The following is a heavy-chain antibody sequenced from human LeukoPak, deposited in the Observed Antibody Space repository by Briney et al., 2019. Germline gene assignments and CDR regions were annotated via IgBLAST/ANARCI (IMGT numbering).Heavy chain of an antibody. CDR2: ISGSGGST. V-gene: IGHV3-23*01. J-gene: IGHJ4*02. CDR1: GFTFSSYA. D-gene: IGHD3-3*01. Sequence: PGGSLRLSCAASGFTFSSYAMTWVRQAPGKGLEWVSTISGSGGSTYYADSVKGRFTISRDNSKNTLYLQMNSLRAEDTAVYYCARGSVRYYFDYGGQGTLVTVSS. CDR3: ARGSVRYYFDY.